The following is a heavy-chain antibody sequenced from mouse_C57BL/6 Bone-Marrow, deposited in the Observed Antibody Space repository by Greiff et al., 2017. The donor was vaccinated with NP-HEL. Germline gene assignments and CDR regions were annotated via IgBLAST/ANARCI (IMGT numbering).Heavy chain of an antibody. D-gene: IGHD1-1*02. CDR3: ARSRWKEAWFAY. CDR1: GYTFTSYW. Sequence: QVQLQQPGAELVMPGASVKLSCKASGYTFTSYWMHWVKQRPGQGLEWIGEIDPSDSYTNYNQKFKGKSTLTVDKSSSTAYLQLSRLTSEDSAVDYCARSRWKEAWFAYWGQGTLVTVSA. V-gene: IGHV1-69*01. J-gene: IGHJ3*01. CDR2: IDPSDSYT.